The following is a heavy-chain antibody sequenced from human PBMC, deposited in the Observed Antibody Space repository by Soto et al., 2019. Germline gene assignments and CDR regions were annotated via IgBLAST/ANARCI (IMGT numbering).Heavy chain of an antibody. CDR3: AKGSFDY. CDR2: ISYDGSNK. V-gene: IGHV3-30*18. Sequence: GGSLRLSCAASGFTFSSYGMHWVRQAPGKGLEWVAVISYDGSNKYYADSVKGRFTISRDNSKNTLYLQMNSLRAEDTAVYYCAKGSFDYWGQGTMVTVYS. J-gene: IGHJ4*02. CDR1: GFTFSSYG.